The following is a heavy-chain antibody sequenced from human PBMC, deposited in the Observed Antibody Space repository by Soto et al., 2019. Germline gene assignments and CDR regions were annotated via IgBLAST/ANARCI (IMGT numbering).Heavy chain of an antibody. V-gene: IGHV1-69*13. CDR1: GGTFSSYA. CDR2: IIPIFGTA. J-gene: IGHJ4*02. Sequence: SVKVYCKACGGTFSSYAISWVGQAPGQGLEWMGGIIPIFGTANYAQKFQGRVTITADESTSTAYMELSSLRAEDTAVYYCAREGLRGYSGYDPNYYFDYWGQGTLVTVSS. D-gene: IGHD5-12*01. CDR3: AREGLRGYSGYDPNYYFDY.